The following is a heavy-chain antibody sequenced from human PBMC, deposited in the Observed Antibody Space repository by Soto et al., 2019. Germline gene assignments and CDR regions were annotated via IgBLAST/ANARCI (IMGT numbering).Heavy chain of an antibody. CDR2: IIPIFGTA. D-gene: IGHD2-15*01. Sequence: QVQLVQSGAEVKKPGSSVKVSCKASGGTFSSYAISWVRQAPGQGLEWMGGIIPIFGTANYAQKFQGRVTITADESTSTAYRELSSLRSEDTAVYYCARVGWESVVADTHGGYFDYWGQGTLVTVSS. J-gene: IGHJ4*02. CDR1: GGTFSSYA. CDR3: ARVGWESVVADTHGGYFDY. V-gene: IGHV1-69*01.